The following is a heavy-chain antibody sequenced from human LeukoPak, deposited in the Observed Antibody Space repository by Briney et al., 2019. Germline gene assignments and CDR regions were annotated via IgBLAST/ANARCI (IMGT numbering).Heavy chain of an antibody. CDR2: ISWNSGSI. CDR1: GFTFDDYA. Sequence: PGRSLRLSCAASGFTFDDYAMHWVRQAPGKGLEWVSGISWNSGSIGYADSVKGRFTISRDNAKNSLYLQMNSLRAEDTAVYYCAGIYDFWSGSYYFDYWGQGTLVTVSS. D-gene: IGHD3-3*01. J-gene: IGHJ4*02. CDR3: AGIYDFWSGSYYFDY. V-gene: IGHV3-9*01.